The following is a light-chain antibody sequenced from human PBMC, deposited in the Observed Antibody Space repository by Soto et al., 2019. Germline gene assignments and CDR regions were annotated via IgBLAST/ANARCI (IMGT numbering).Light chain of an antibody. J-gene: IGLJ2*01. CDR3: SSHAGTYTLI. Sequence: QSALTQPRSVSGSLGQSVTISCTGTSSDVGVYNFVSWYQQHPDKAPKLMIYDVTKRPSGVPDRFSGSKSGNTASLTISGLQAEDEAAYYCSSHAGTYTLIFGGGTKLTVL. CDR2: DVT. CDR1: SSDVGVYNF. V-gene: IGLV2-11*01.